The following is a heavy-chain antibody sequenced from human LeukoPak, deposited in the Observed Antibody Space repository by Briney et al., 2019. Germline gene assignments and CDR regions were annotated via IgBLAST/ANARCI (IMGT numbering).Heavy chain of an antibody. CDR3: ARLAPMAQSGDYLGYFDY. D-gene: IGHD4-17*01. V-gene: IGHV4-59*08. CDR1: GGSITNYY. CDR2: VYYTGSA. J-gene: IGHJ4*02. Sequence: PSETLSLTCNVFGGSITNYYWTWMRQSPGKGLEWFGYVYYTGSANYNPSLKSRVTILVDTSKNQFSLNLNSVTAADTAVYYCARLAPMAQSGDYLGYFDYWGQGALVTVSS.